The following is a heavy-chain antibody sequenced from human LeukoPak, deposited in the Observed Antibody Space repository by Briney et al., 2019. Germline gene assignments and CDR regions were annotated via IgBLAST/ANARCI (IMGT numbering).Heavy chain of an antibody. Sequence: QPGGSLRLSCAASGFTFSSYAMSGARQAPGRGVEGVSAISGSGGSTYYSDSVKARFTISRDNSKNSLYLQMNSLRAEDTAVYFCAKHYGSGSYYKETDYWGQGTLVTVSS. CDR3: AKHYGSGSYYKETDY. CDR1: GFTFSSYA. V-gene: IGHV3-23*01. CDR2: ISGSGGST. D-gene: IGHD3-10*01. J-gene: IGHJ4*02.